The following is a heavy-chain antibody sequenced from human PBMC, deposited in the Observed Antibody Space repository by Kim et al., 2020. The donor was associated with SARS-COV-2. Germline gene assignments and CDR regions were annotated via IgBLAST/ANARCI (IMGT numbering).Heavy chain of an antibody. J-gene: IGHJ4*02. CDR2: FDPEDGET. Sequence: ASVKVSCKVSGYTLTELSMHWVRQAPGKGLEWMGGFDPEDGETIYAQKFQGRVTMTEDTSTDTAYMELSSLRSEDTAVYYCATVALRIYDSSGYYGWYFDYWGQGTLVTVSS. D-gene: IGHD3-22*01. V-gene: IGHV1-24*01. CDR3: ATVALRIYDSSGYYGWYFDY. CDR1: GYTLTELS.